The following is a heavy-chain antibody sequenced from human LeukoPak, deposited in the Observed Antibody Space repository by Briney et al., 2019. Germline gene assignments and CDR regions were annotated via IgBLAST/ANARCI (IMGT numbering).Heavy chain of an antibody. V-gene: IGHV4-34*01. CDR1: GGSFSGYY. CDR3: ARVSSSSPTYYFDY. D-gene: IGHD6-6*01. CDR2: INHSGST. Sequence: PSETLSLTCAVYGGSFSGYYWSWIRQPPGKGLEWIGEINHSGSTNYNPSLKSRVTISVDTSKNQFSLKLSSVTAADTAVYYCARVSSSSPTYYFDYWGQGTLVTVSS. J-gene: IGHJ4*02.